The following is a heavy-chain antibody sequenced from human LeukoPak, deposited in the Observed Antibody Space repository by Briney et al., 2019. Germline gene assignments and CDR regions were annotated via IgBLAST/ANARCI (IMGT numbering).Heavy chain of an antibody. CDR3: ARSGDTSGYYYYFDY. Sequence: PSETLSLTCTVSGGSISSSYWTWIRQPPGKGLEWIGDIHYSGTTNYNPSLKSRVTISLDTSKNQFSLKLNSVTAADTAVYYCARSGDTSGYYYYFDYWGQGTLVTVSS. D-gene: IGHD3-22*01. CDR1: GGSISSSY. V-gene: IGHV4-59*01. CDR2: IHYSGTT. J-gene: IGHJ4*02.